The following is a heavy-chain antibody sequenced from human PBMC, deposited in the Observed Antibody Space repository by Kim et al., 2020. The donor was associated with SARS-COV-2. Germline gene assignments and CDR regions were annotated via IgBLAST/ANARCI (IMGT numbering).Heavy chain of an antibody. Sequence: ASVKVSCKASGYTFTGSYIHWVRQAPGQGLEWMGRINSLSGGTNYAQTLQGRVTVTRDSSVNTVYLEVSGLTSADTAIYYCARATSGHGFDDWAREPWSP. D-gene: IGHD5-12*01. V-gene: IGHV1-2*06. CDR2: INSLSGGT. CDR1: GYTFTGSY. CDR3: ARATSGHGFDD. J-gene: IGHJ4*02.